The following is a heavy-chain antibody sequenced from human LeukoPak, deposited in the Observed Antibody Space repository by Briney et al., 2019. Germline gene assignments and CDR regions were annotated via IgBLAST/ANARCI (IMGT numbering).Heavy chain of an antibody. D-gene: IGHD2-15*01. CDR3: AKEDEEYCSSGGSCYPTDY. Sequence: GGSLRLSCAASGFTFSNHAMTWVRQAPGKGLEWVSVISGDGGTTYYADSVKGRFTISRDNSKSTLFLQMNSLRVEDTAVYYCAKEDEEYCSSGGSCYPTDYWGQGTLVTVSS. CDR2: ISGDGGTT. CDR1: GFTFSNHA. V-gene: IGHV3-23*01. J-gene: IGHJ4*02.